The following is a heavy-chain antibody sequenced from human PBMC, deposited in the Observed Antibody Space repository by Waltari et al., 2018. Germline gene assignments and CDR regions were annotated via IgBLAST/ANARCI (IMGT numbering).Heavy chain of an antibody. CDR2: IKSTVDGGTT. D-gene: IGHD5-18*01. V-gene: IGHV3-15*01. Sequence: EVQLVESGGGLVKPGGSLRLSCSASGLPFSKAWMSWLRQAPGKGLEWVGRIKSTVDGGTTDYAAPVQGRFTISRDDSKNTLYLQMSSLRTEDTAVYYCLFVDTALIIPDVFDLWGQGTLVTVSS. J-gene: IGHJ3*01. CDR3: LFVDTALIIPDVFDL. CDR1: GLPFSKAW.